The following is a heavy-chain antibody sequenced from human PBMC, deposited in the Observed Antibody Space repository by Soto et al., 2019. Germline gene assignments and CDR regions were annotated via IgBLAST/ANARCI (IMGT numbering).Heavy chain of an antibody. CDR3: ASLVTATTSSGSDY. CDR2: ISGSGGST. V-gene: IGHV3-23*01. D-gene: IGHD2-8*02. CDR1: GFTFSSYA. Sequence: GSLRLSCAASGFTFSSYAMSWVRQAPGKGLEWVSAISGSGGSTYYADSVKGRFTISRDNSKNTLYLQMNSLRAEDTAVYYCASLVTATTSSGSDYWGQGTLVTVSS. J-gene: IGHJ4*02.